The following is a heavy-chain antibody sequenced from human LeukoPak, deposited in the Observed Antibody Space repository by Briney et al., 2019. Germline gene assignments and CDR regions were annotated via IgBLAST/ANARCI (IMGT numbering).Heavy chain of an antibody. J-gene: IGHJ4*02. D-gene: IGHD6-19*01. Sequence: GGSLRLSCAASGFTFDDYAMHWVRQAPGKGLEWVSGISGSGSGGSTYYADSVKGRFTISRDNAKNSLYLQMNSLRAEDTAVYYCARDQKIGSGQYDYWGQGTLVTVSS. CDR2: ISGSGSGGST. CDR3: ARDQKIGSGQYDY. V-gene: IGHV3-23*01. CDR1: GFTFDDYA.